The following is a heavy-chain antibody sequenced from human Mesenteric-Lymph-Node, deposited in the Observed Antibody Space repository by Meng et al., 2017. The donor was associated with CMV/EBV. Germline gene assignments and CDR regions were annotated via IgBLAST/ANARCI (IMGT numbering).Heavy chain of an antibody. J-gene: IGHJ4*02. Sequence: CAASGFSFSSYWMHWVRQVPGKGLVWVSRINSDGSVTVYADSVRGRFTISRDSAKDTLYPQMNSLRVEDTAVYYCARGRGSGQVDYWGQGTLVTVSS. CDR2: INSDGSVT. D-gene: IGHD6-19*01. CDR3: ARGRGSGQVDY. V-gene: IGHV3-74*01. CDR1: GFSFSSYW.